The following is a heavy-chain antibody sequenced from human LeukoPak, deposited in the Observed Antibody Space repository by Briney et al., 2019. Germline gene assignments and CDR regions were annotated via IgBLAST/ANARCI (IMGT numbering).Heavy chain of an antibody. D-gene: IGHD2-15*01. CDR3: ARVGRYCSGGSCQKYYYYYGMDV. J-gene: IGHJ6*02. CDR1: GFTFSSYG. Sequence: GGSLRLSCAASGFTFSSYGMHWVRQAPGKGLEWVVVTWYDGSNKYYADSVKGRFTISRDNSKNTLYLQMNSLRAEDTAVYYCARVGRYCSGGSCQKYYYYYGMDVWGQGTTVTVSS. CDR2: TWYDGSNK. V-gene: IGHV3-33*01.